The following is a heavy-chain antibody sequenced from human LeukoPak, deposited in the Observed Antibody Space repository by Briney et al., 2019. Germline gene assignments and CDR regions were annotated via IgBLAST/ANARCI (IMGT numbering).Heavy chain of an antibody. CDR1: GGTFSSYA. CDR3: ARGGRAPPIAARSYYYYYMDV. D-gene: IGHD6-6*01. V-gene: IGHV1-69*13. J-gene: IGHJ6*03. Sequence: ASVKVSCKASGGTFSSYAISWVRQAPGQGLEWMGGTIPIFGTANYAQKFQGRVTITADESTSTAYMELSSLRSEDTAVYYCARGGRAPPIAARSYYYYYMDVWGKGTRSPSP. CDR2: TIPIFGTA.